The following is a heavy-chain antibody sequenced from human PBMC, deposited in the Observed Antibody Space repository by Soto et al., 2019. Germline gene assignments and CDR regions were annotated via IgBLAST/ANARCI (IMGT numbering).Heavy chain of an antibody. CDR3: ARVAGYDFWSGYYTAWFDP. V-gene: IGHV4-31*03. CDR1: GGSISSGGYY. CDR2: IYYSGST. J-gene: IGHJ5*02. Sequence: QVQLQESGPGLVKPSQTLSLTCTVSGGSISSGGYYWSWIRQHPGKGLEWIGYIYYSGSTYYNPSLKSRVTISVDTSKNQFSLKLSSVTAADTAVYYCARVAGYDFWSGYYTAWFDPWGQGTLVTVSS. D-gene: IGHD3-3*01.